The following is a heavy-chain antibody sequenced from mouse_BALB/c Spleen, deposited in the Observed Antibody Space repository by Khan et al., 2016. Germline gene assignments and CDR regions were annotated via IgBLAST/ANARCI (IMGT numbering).Heavy chain of an antibody. D-gene: IGHD1-2*01. V-gene: IGHV1-77*01. CDR2: IFPGSGST. CDR3: ARYYYGYFAMDY. CDR1: GYTFTDYY. Sequence: QIQLVQSGTELPRPGASVKLSCKASGYTFTDYYLHWVKQRTGQGLEWKGEIFPGSGSTYYNEKFKGKASLTDDTSSSPAYRQRSSLTSEDSAVYYCARYYYGYFAMDYWGHGASVTVSS. J-gene: IGHJ4*01.